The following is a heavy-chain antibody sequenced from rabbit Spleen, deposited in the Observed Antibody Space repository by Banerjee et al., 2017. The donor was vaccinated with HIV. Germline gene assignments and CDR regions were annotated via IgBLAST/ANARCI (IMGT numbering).Heavy chain of an antibody. D-gene: IGHD6-1*01. V-gene: IGHV1S45*01. CDR3: ARNGGMLNYEL. Sequence: QEQLVESGGGLVKPGASLTLTCIASGVSFSDSSYMCWVRQAPGKGLEWIACIELGSGAFTYFATWAKGRFTISKTSSTTVTLHMTRLTAADTATYFCARNGGMLNYELWGPGTLVTVS. J-gene: IGHJ4*01. CDR2: IELGSGAFT. CDR1: GVSFSDSSY.